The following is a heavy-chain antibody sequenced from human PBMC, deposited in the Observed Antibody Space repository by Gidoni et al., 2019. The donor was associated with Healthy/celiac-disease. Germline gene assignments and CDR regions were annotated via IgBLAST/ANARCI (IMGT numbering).Heavy chain of an antibody. CDR1: GFTFSSYW. CDR3: AREDITMVRGVITTYYYYGMDV. V-gene: IGHV3-7*01. D-gene: IGHD3-10*01. CDR2: IKQDGSEK. J-gene: IGHJ6*02. Sequence: EVQLVESGGGLVQPGGSLRLSCAASGFTFSSYWMSWVRQAPGKGLEWVANIKQDGSEKYYVDSVKGRFTISRDNAKNSLYLQMNSLRAEDTAVYYCAREDITMVRGVITTYYYYGMDVWGQGTTVTVSS.